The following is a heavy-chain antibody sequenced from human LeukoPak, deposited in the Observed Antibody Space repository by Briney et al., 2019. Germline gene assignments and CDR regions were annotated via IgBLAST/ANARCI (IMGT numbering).Heavy chain of an antibody. V-gene: IGHV1-2*02. D-gene: IGHD3-10*01. CDR1: GYTFTCYY. Sequence: ASVKVSCKASGYTFTCYYMHWVRQAPGQGLEWMGWINPNSGGTNYAQKFQGRVTMTRDTSISTAYMELSRLRSDDTAVYYCAREGLWFGELPDYWGQGTLVTVSS. J-gene: IGHJ4*02. CDR2: INPNSGGT. CDR3: AREGLWFGELPDY.